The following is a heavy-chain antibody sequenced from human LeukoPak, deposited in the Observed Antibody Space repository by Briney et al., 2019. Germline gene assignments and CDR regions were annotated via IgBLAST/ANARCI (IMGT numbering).Heavy chain of an antibody. D-gene: IGHD2-2*02. V-gene: IGHV1-2*02. CDR2: INPNSGGT. Sequence: ASVKVSCKASGYTFTGYYMHWVRQAPGQGLEWMGWINPNSGGTNYAQKFQGRVTMTRDTSISTAYMELSRLRSDDTAVYYCARDFADCSSTSCYNSMKDPWSQGTLVTVSS. J-gene: IGHJ5*02. CDR3: ARDFADCSSTSCYNSMKDP. CDR1: GYTFTGYY.